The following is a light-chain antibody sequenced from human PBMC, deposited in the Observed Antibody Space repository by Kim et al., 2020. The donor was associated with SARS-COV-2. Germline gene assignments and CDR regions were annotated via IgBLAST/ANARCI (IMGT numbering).Light chain of an antibody. CDR1: QSVSNSY. V-gene: IGKV3-20*01. Sequence: LSAGERVTLSCRASQSVSNSYLAWHQQKPGQAPRLLIYDASSRATGIPDRFSGSGSGTDFTLTISRLEPEDFAVYYCRQYGDSPYTFGQGTKLEI. J-gene: IGKJ2*01. CDR2: DAS. CDR3: RQYGDSPYT.